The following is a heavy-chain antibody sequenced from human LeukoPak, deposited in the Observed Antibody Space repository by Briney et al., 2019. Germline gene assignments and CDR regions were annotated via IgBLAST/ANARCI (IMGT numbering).Heavy chain of an antibody. J-gene: IGHJ5*02. D-gene: IGHD3-22*01. CDR3: ARPYYYDSRIDP. CDR1: GGSISSGDYY. Sequence: SQTLSLTCTVSGGSISSGDYYWSWIRQPPLNGLEWIAYMYYSGSTYYNPSLKSRVTMSADTSKNQLSLKLSSATAADTAVYYCARPYYYDSRIDPWGQGILVTVSS. CDR2: MYYSGST. V-gene: IGHV4-30-4*01.